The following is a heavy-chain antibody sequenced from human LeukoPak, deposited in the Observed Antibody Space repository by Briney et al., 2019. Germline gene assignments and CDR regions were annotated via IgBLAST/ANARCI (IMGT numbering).Heavy chain of an antibody. CDR2: ISGNGVGT. D-gene: IGHD4-17*01. Sequence: GGSLRLSCAASGFTFSSYSMNWVRQAPGKGLEWVSLISGNGVGTDYADSVKGRFTISRDNSKNTLYLQMNSLRAEDTAVYYCAFRGKVTVITKGAFDFWGQGTMVTASS. J-gene: IGHJ3*01. CDR1: GFTFSSYS. CDR3: AFRGKVTVITKGAFDF. V-gene: IGHV3-23*01.